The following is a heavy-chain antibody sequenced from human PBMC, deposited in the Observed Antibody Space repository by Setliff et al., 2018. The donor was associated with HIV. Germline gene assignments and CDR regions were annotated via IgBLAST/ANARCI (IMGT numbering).Heavy chain of an antibody. V-gene: IGHV4-34*01. CDR3: ARHPDTAMVTY. Sequence: PSETLSLTCAVYGGSFSGYYWSWIRQPPGKGLEWIGSIYHSGSTYCNPSLKSRVTISVDTSKNQFSLKLSSVTAADTAVYYCARHPDTAMVTYWGQGTLVTVSS. CDR2: IYHSGST. J-gene: IGHJ4*02. D-gene: IGHD5-18*01. CDR1: GGSFSGYY.